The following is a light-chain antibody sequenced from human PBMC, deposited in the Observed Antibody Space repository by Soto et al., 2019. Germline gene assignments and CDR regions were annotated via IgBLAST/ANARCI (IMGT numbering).Light chain of an antibody. J-gene: IGLJ3*02. Sequence: QSALTQPASVSGSPGQSITISCSGTSSDVGGYNYVSWYQQHPGKAPKLMIYEVSNRSSGVSNRFSGSKYGNTASLTISGLQAEDEADYYCTSYTSYSTVLFGGGTKLTVL. CDR2: EVS. CDR3: TSYTSYSTVL. V-gene: IGLV2-14*01. CDR1: SSDVGGYNY.